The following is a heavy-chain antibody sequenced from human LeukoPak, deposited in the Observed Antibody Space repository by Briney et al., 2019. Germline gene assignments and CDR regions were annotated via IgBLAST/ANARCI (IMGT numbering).Heavy chain of an antibody. Sequence: GRSLRLSCAASGFTFSTYAMHWVRQAPGKGLEWVAVIPYDGSNKYYAGSVKGRFTISRENSKNRLYLQMNSLRAEDTAVYYCARDLKRSRARWENLGLDPWGQGTLVTVSS. CDR2: IPYDGSNK. J-gene: IGHJ5*02. CDR1: GFTFSTYA. CDR3: ARDLKRSRARWENLGLDP. D-gene: IGHD3-16*01. V-gene: IGHV3-30*04.